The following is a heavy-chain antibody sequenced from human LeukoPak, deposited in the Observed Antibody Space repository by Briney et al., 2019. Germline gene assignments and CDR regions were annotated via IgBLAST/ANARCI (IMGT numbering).Heavy chain of an antibody. CDR3: AKNRGTGLEFYDY. CDR1: GFTPSTHA. Sequence: GRSLRLSCAPSGFTPSTHAITCVRPAPGEGLEWVAAISGDVNYIYYTESVKGRFTTSRDNYKNTLYLQMSSLRAEDTAVYYCAKNRGTGLEFYDYWGQGMQVTVSS. D-gene: IGHD3-3*01. CDR2: ISGDVNYI. V-gene: IGHV3-23*01. J-gene: IGHJ4*02.